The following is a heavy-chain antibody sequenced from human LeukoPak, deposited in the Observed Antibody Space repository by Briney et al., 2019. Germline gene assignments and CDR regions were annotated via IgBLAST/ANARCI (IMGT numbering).Heavy chain of an antibody. V-gene: IGHV4-61*01. CDR3: ARVPSSSWPPYFDY. CDR1: GGSISSSSYY. Sequence: SETLSLTCTVSGGSISSSSYYWSWIRQPPGKGLEWIGYIYYTGSTNYNPSLKSRVTISVDTSKNQFSLKLSSVTAADTAVYYCARVPSSSWPPYFDYWGQGTLVTVSS. CDR2: IYYTGST. J-gene: IGHJ4*02. D-gene: IGHD6-13*01.